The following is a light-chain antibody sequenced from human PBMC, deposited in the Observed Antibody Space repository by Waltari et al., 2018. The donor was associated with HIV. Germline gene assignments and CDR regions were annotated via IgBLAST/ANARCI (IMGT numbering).Light chain of an antibody. V-gene: IGLV2-8*01. J-gene: IGLJ2*01. CDR2: EVN. CDR3: TSYAGINPVA. CDR1: RRDVGSFCY. Sequence: QSALTQPPSASGSPGQSGHLPCTGTRRDVGSFCYFLWYQPHPGKPPKLRIYEVNKRPSGVPDRFSGSKSGNTASLTVSGLQAEDEAEYSCTSYAGINPVAFGGGTKLTVL.